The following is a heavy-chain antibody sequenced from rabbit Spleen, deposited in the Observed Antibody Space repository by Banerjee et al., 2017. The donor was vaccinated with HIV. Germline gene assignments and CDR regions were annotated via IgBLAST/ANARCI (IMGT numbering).Heavy chain of an antibody. V-gene: IGHV1S47*01. CDR1: GVAFSTYG. J-gene: IGHJ4*01. D-gene: IGHD1-1*01. Sequence: QEQLVGSGGGLIQPGGTLKLSCKTSGVAFSTYGVSWVRQAPGKGLEWIGYIDPVFGITYYASWVNGRFSISRENAQNTVFLQMTSLTAADTATYFCARDVSDNDWDYFNLWGPGTLVTVS. CDR2: IDPVFGIT. CDR3: ARDVSDNDWDYFNL.